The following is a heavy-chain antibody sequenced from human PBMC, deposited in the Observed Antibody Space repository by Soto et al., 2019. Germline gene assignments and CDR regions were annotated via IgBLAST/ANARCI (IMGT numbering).Heavy chain of an antibody. CDR1: GFSLNTGGVG. J-gene: IGHJ6*02. V-gene: IGHV2-5*02. CDR2: IYWDDDE. CDR3: VGNWRYDGGDTYYGMDA. Sequence: ITLKESGPTLVKPTQTLTLTCTFSGFSLNTGGVGVGWVRQPRGKAMEWLALIYWDDDERYRPSLRSRLNKSKDTSNNQEVLTMTNMDPEDTATYYCVGNWRYDGGDTYYGMDAWGQRTTVTVSS. D-gene: IGHD1-20*01.